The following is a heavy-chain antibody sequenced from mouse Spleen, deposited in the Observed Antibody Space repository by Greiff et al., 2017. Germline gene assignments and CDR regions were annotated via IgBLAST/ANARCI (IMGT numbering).Heavy chain of an antibody. J-gene: IGHJ3*01. CDR1: GFAFSSYG. Sequence: EVQRVESGGGLVKPEGSLKLSCAASGFAFSSYGMAWVRQTPEKRLEWVATISNGGVSTYYPDNAKNTLYLQMSSLKSEDTAMYYCTRHDGKLPFAYWGQGTLVTVSA. D-gene: IGHD2-1*01. CDR3: TRHDGKLPFAY. V-gene: IGHV5-12-1*01. CDR2: ISNGGVST.